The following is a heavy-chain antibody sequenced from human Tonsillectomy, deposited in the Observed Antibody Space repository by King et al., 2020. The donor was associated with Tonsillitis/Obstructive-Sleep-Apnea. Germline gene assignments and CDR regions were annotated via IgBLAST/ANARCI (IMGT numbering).Heavy chain of an antibody. J-gene: IGHJ4*02. CDR1: GFTFSSYA. V-gene: IGHV3-23*04. D-gene: IGHD2-21*02. CDR3: AKDPLAYCGGDCYYYFDY. Sequence: VQLVQSGGGLVQPGGSLRLSCAASGFTFSSYAMSWVRQAPGKGLEWVSAISGSGGSTYYADSVKGRFTISRDNSKNTLYLQMNSLRAEDTAVYYCAKDPLAYCGGDCYYYFDYWGQGTLVTVSS. CDR2: ISGSGGST.